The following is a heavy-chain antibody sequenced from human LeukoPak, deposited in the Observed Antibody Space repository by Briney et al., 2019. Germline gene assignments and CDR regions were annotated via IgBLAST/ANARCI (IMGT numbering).Heavy chain of an antibody. J-gene: IGHJ4*01. V-gene: IGHV3-7*01. CDR3: ARDHTRGYGDYGDY. Sequence: GGSLRLSCAASGFTFSSDWMSGVRQAPGKGMEWMANIKHDGMEKYYVDSVKGRFTISRDNAKNLLYLQMNSLRAEDTAVYYCARDHTRGYGDYGDYWGQGTLVTVSS. CDR2: IKHDGMEK. CDR1: GFTFSSDW. D-gene: IGHD4-17*01.